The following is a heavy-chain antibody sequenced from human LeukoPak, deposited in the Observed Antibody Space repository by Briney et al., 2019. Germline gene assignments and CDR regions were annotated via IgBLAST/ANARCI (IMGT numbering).Heavy chain of an antibody. D-gene: IGHD3-10*01. CDR3: ARGSGTITMVRGVFYGMDV. CDR1: GGTFSSYG. J-gene: IGHJ6*02. CDR2: TIPIFGTP. Sequence: SVKVSCKASGGTFSSYGISWVRQAPGQGLEWMGGTIPIFGTPNYAQKFQGRVTITADESTSTAYMELSSLRSEDTAVYYCARGSGTITMVRGVFYGMDVWGQGTTVTVSS. V-gene: IGHV1-69*13.